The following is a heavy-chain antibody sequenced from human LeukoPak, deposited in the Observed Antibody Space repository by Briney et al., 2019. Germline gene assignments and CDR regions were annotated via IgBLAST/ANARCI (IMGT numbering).Heavy chain of an antibody. CDR3: AKDQRRYCSSTSCSGGMDV. J-gene: IGHJ6*02. V-gene: IGHV3-30*18. CDR2: ISYDGSNK. Sequence: GRSLRLSCAASGFTFSSYGMHWVRQAPGKGLEWVAVISYDGSNKYYADSVKGRFTISRDNSKNTLYLQMNSLRAEDTAVYYCAKDQRRYCSSTSCSGGMDVWGQGTTVTVSS. CDR1: GFTFSSYG. D-gene: IGHD2-2*01.